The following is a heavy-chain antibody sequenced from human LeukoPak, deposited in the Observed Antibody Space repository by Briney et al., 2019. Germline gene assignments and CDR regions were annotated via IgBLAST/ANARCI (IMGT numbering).Heavy chain of an antibody. Sequence: PGGSLRLSCAASGFTFSTYDMNWVRQAPGKGLEWVSYISSSGSTIFYADSVKGRFSISRDNSKNTLYLQMNSLMRAEDTAVYYCARDYGSSGYFFAGFDYWGQGTLVTVSS. D-gene: IGHD3-22*01. CDR3: ARDYGSSGYFFAGFDY. CDR2: ISSSGSTI. J-gene: IGHJ4*02. V-gene: IGHV3-48*01. CDR1: GFTFSTYD.